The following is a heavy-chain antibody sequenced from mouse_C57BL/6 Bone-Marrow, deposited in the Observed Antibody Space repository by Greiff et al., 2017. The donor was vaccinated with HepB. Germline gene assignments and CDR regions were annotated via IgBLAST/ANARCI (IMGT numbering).Heavy chain of an antibody. D-gene: IGHD2-3*01. CDR3: ARSDGYAMDY. J-gene: IGHJ4*01. CDR2: ISSGSSTI. V-gene: IGHV5-17*01. Sequence: EVKLMESGGGLVKPGGSLKLSCAASGFTFSDYGMHWVRQAPEKGLEWVAYISSGSSTIYYADTVKGRFTISRDNAKNTLFLQMTSLRSEDTAMYYCARSDGYAMDYWGQGTSVTVSS. CDR1: GFTFSDYG.